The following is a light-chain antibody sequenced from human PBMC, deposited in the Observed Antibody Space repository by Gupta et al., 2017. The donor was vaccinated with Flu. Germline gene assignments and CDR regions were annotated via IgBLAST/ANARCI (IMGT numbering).Light chain of an antibody. CDR3: HHYGTSRT. Sequence: GQRVTLSSRASQIINSAYLAWYQQKPGPAPRLLISGASDRATGTPDRFSGSGSATDFTLTISRLEPEDFAVYYCHHYGTSRTFGQGTKVEIK. CDR2: GAS. J-gene: IGKJ1*01. V-gene: IGKV3-20*01. CDR1: QIINSAY.